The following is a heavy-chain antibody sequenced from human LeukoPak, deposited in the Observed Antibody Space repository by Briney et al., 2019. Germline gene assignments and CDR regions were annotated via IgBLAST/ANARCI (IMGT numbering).Heavy chain of an antibody. CDR2: ISSDGDNT. CDR1: GFIFSNYG. J-gene: IGHJ4*02. Sequence: QPGGSLRLSCSAAGFIFSNYGMYWVRQAPGKGLEFVSAISSDGDNTFYADSVKGRFTISRDNSKNTLYLQTSSLRGEDTAVYYSERVNDYGDRNLYYFGYWGQGTLVTVSS. D-gene: IGHD4-17*01. V-gene: IGHV3-64D*06. CDR3: ERVNDYGDRNLYYFGY.